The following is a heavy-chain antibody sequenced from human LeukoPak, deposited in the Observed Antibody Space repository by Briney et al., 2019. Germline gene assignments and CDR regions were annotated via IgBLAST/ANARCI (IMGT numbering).Heavy chain of an antibody. Sequence: GSSVKVSCKASGGTFSSYAISWVRQAPGQGLEWMGGIIPIFGTANYAQKFQGRVTITADKSTSTAYMELSSLRSEDTAVYCCARDSETGYSPYFDYWGQGTLVTVSS. CDR1: GGTFSSYA. V-gene: IGHV1-69*06. CDR3: ARDSETGYSPYFDY. CDR2: IIPIFGTA. J-gene: IGHJ4*02. D-gene: IGHD3-9*01.